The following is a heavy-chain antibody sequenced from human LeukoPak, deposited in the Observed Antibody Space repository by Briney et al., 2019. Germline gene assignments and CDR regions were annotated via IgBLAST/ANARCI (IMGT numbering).Heavy chain of an antibody. Sequence: KTGGSLRLSCAASGFTFSSYSMNWVRQAPGKGLEWVSSISSSSSYIYYADSVKGRFTISRDNAKNSLYLQMNSLRAEDTAVYYCARDLSGSYYVSLDYWGQGTLVTVSS. CDR3: ARDLSGSYYVSLDY. J-gene: IGHJ4*02. V-gene: IGHV3-21*01. CDR2: ISSSSSYI. CDR1: GFTFSSYS. D-gene: IGHD1-26*01.